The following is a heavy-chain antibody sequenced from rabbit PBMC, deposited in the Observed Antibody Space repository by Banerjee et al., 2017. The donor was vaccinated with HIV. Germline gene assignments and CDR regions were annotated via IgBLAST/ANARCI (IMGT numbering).Heavy chain of an antibody. CDR2: IYISTGSI. V-gene: IGHV1S40*01. CDR3: ARDYTAKRWYLDL. CDR1: GIDFSNNCV. J-gene: IGHJ3*01. Sequence: QSLEESGGGLVKPGGTLTLTCKASGIDFSNNCVMCWVRQAPGKGLEWIGCIYISTGSIWYASWAIGRFTISKASSTAVTLQMTSLTAADTATYFCARDYTAKRWYLDLWGQGTLVTVS. D-gene: IGHD7-1*01.